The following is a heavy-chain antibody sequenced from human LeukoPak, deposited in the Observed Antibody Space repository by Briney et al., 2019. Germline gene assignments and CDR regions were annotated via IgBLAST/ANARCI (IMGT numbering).Heavy chain of an antibody. CDR2: INPSGGST. CDR1: GYIFTSYY. V-gene: IGHV1-46*01. J-gene: IGHJ6*03. D-gene: IGHD5-18*01. CDR3: ARDWDTTYYMDV. Sequence: ASVKVTCNASGYIFTSYYMHWVRQAPGQGLEWMGIINPSGGSTSYAQKFQGRVTMTRDTSTSTVYMELSSLRSEDTAVYYCARDWDTTYYMDVWGKGTTVTVSS.